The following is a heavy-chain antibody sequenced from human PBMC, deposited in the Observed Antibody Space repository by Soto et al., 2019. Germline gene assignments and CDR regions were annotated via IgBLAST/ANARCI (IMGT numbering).Heavy chain of an antibody. CDR1: RFTFSNYA. Sequence: HVQLVESGGGVVQPGRSLRLSCAASRFTFSNYAMHWVRQAPDRGPEWVAVLSYDGSDKYYADSVKGRFTISRDNSKSTLYLQMDSLRAEDTAMYYCARDLSGSTPYYFDYWGQGTLVTVSS. CDR2: LSYDGSDK. CDR3: ARDLSGSTPYYFDY. J-gene: IGHJ4*02. V-gene: IGHV3-30-3*01. D-gene: IGHD1-26*01.